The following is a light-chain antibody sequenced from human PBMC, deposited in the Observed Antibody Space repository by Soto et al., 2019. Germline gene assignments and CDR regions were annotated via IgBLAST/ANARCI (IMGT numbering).Light chain of an antibody. CDR3: QQTYGTPT. CDR1: QSIRSY. CDR2: AAS. Sequence: DIQLTQSPSSLSASVGDRVTITCRASQSIRSYLHWYQQKPGKAPKLLIYAASSFQSGVPSRFSGSGSGTDFTLTISSLQPEDFATYYCQQTYGTPTFGQGTKVEIK. J-gene: IGKJ1*01. V-gene: IGKV1-39*01.